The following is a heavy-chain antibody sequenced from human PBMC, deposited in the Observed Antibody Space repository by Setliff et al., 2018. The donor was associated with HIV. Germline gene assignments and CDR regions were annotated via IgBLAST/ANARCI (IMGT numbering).Heavy chain of an antibody. J-gene: IGHJ4*02. CDR3: ARDFMATTNGFDY. V-gene: IGHV3-21*01. CDR1: RFIFSSYS. D-gene: IGHD5-12*01. Sequence: GGSLRLSCAASRFIFSSYSMNWVRQAPGKGLEWVSSISSSTSYIFYADSVKGRFTISRDNAKNSLYLQMDSLRAENTAVYYCARDFMATTNGFDYWGQGTLVTVSS. CDR2: ISSSTSYI.